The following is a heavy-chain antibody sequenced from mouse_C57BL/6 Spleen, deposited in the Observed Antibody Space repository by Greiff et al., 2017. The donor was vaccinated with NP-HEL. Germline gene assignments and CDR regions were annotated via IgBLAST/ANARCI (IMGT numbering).Heavy chain of an antibody. CDR3: ARSITTDAMDY. CDR1: GYTFTSYW. J-gene: IGHJ4*01. CDR2: IDPSDSYT. V-gene: IGHV1-59*01. Sequence: VQLQQPGAELVRPGTSVKLSCKASGYTFTSYWMHWVKQRPGQGLEWIGVIDPSDSYTKYNQKFKGKATLTVDTSSSTAYMQLSSLTSEDSAVYYCARSITTDAMDYWGQGTSVTVSS. D-gene: IGHD1-2*01.